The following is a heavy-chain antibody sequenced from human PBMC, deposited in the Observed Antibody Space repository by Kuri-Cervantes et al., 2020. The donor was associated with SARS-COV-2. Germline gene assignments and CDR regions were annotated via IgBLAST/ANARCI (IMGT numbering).Heavy chain of an antibody. CDR1: GFTFTTYA. D-gene: IGHD1-26*01. J-gene: IGHJ6*02. CDR2: ISYDGSNK. V-gene: IGHV3-30*04. CDR3: AREGVVGATTYYYYGMDV. Sequence: GGSLRLSCAAFGFTFTTYAMNWVRQAPGKGLEWVGLISYDGSNKYYADSVKGRFTNSRDNSKNTLYLQMNSLRAEDTAVYYCAREGVVGATTYYYYGMDVWGQGTTVTVSS.